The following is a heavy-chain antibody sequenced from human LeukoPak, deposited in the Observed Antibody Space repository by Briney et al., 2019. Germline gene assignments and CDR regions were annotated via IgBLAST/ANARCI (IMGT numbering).Heavy chain of an antibody. D-gene: IGHD3-22*01. Sequence: GGSLRLSCAASGFTFSSYSMNWVRQAPGKALDWVSSISRSSSNIYYADSVKGRFTISRDNAKNSLYLQMNSLRAEDTAVYYCARDRISMIVVGSFDYWGQGSLVTVSS. J-gene: IGHJ4*02. CDR3: ARDRISMIVVGSFDY. CDR1: GFTFSSYS. V-gene: IGHV3-21*01. CDR2: ISRSSSNI.